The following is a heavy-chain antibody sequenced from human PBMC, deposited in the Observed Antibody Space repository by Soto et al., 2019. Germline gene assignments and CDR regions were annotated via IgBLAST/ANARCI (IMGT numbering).Heavy chain of an antibody. V-gene: IGHV3-48*03. Sequence: SLRLSCAASGFTFSSYEMNWVRQAPGKGLEWVSYISSSGSTIYYADSVRGRFTISRDNAKNSLYLQMNSLRAEDTAVYYCARGDYYYDSRLYFDYWGQGTLVTVSS. J-gene: IGHJ4*02. CDR3: ARGDYYYDSRLYFDY. D-gene: IGHD3-22*01. CDR1: GFTFSSYE. CDR2: ISSSGSTI.